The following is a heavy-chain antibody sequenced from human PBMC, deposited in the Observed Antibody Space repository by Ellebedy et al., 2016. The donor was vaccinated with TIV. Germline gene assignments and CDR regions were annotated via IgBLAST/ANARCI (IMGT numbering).Heavy chain of an antibody. CDR3: AKDAGSESYYPFLSYFFDY. J-gene: IGHJ4*02. Sequence: GESLKISXAASGITFNSYGFHWVRQAPGKGLEWVAVISYDGSNKYYADFVKGRFTISRDDSKNTLYLQMNSLRAEDTALYFCAKDAGSESYYPFLSYFFDYWGQGILVTVSS. D-gene: IGHD3-22*01. CDR1: GITFNSYG. V-gene: IGHV3-30*18. CDR2: ISYDGSNK.